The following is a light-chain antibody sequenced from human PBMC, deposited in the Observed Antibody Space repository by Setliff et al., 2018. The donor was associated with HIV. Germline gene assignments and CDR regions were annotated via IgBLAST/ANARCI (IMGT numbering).Light chain of an antibody. CDR1: SSDIGGYNY. V-gene: IGLV2-14*03. CDR3: NSYTSTTSLYV. J-gene: IGLJ1*01. CDR2: DVT. Sequence: QSALTQPPSVSGSPGQSITISCTGTSSDIGGYNYVSWYQQHPGKAPKLMIYDVTHRPSGVSVRFSGSKSGSTASLTISGLQAEDEADYYCNSYTSTTSLYVFGSGTKVTVL.